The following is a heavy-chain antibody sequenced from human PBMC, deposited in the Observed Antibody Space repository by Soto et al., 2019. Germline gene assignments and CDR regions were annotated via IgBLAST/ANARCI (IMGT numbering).Heavy chain of an antibody. V-gene: IGHV3-33*01. CDR2: IWADGNHK. J-gene: IGHJ3*02. CDR3: VRERGPFNAFDI. CDR1: GFTFTSYG. Sequence: GGSLRLSCAASGFTFTSYGMHWVRQAPGKGLEWVAVIWADGNHKYYADSVKGRFTLSRDNSKNTLNLQMDSLGAEDTAVYYYVRERGPFNAFDIWGQGTMVTVSS.